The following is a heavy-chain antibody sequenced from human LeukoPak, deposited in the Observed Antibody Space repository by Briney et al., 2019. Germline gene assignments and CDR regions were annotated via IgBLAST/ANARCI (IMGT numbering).Heavy chain of an antibody. V-gene: IGHV3-30*04. Sequence: PGRSLRLSCAASGFTFSSYAMHWVRQAPGKELEWVAVISYDGSNKYYADSVKGRFTISRDNSKNTLYLQMNSLRAEDTAVYYCARGDGGPSLKAYFQHWGQGTLVTVSS. CDR3: ARGDGGPSLKAYFQH. D-gene: IGHD4-23*01. J-gene: IGHJ1*01. CDR2: ISYDGSNK. CDR1: GFTFSSYA.